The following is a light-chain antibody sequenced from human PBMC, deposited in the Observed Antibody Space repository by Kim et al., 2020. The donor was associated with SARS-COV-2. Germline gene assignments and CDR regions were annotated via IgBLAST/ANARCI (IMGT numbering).Light chain of an antibody. Sequence: PGVKLTHSVGGTHGAVTTAQYPDGVQQRPGQAPRALIYEATSKLPRSPARFSGSILGGKAALILTSAQPGDEADYYCVVSYKGAQVFGGKTQLTVL. CDR1: HGAVTTAQY. V-gene: IGLV7-46*01. CDR2: EAT. CDR3: VVSYKGAQV. J-gene: IGLJ2*01.